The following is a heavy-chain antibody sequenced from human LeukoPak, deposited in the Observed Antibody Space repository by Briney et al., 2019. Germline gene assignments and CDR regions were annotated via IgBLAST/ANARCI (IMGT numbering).Heavy chain of an antibody. CDR3: ARQRSYRSYFDY. J-gene: IGHJ4*02. Sequence: PSETLSLTCTVSGGSISSYNWSWIRQPPGKGLEWIGYIYTSGSTNYNPSLKSRVTISVDTSKNQFSLKLSSVTAADTAVYYCARQRSYRSYFDYWGQGTLVTVSS. D-gene: IGHD1-26*01. V-gene: IGHV4-4*09. CDR1: GGSISSYN. CDR2: IYTSGST.